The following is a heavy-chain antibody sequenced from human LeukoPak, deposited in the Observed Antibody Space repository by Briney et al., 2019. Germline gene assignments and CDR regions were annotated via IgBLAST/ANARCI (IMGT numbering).Heavy chain of an antibody. J-gene: IGHJ5*02. CDR3: ARESCSSTSCYASNWFDP. D-gene: IGHD2-2*01. CDR2: IYTSGST. V-gene: IGHV4-4*07. CDR1: GGSISSYY. Sequence: PSETLSLTCTVSGGSISSYYWSWIRQPAGKGLEWIGRIYTSGSTNYNPSLKSRVTMSVDTSKNQFSLKLSAVTAADTAVYYCARESCSSTSCYASNWFDPWGQGTLVTVSS.